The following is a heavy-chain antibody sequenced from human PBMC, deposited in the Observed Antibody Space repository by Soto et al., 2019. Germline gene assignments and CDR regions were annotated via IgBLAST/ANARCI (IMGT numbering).Heavy chain of an antibody. CDR3: AQADVRWAEVVSQADY. V-gene: IGHV3-49*04. CDR2: IRGKGHHELT. CDR1: GFIFSDFG. Sequence: ESGGGLVQPGRSLRLSCTGSGFIFSDFGLSWVRQAPGKGPEWVGFIRGKGHHELTEYAASVRGRFTISGNDSAVIAYLQMNRLETEDTAVYYCAQADVRWAEVVSQADYWGQGTLVTVS. J-gene: IGHJ4*02. D-gene: IGHD2-15*01.